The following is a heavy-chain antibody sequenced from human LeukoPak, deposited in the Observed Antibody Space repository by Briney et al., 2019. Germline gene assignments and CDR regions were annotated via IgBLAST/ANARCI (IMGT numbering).Heavy chain of an antibody. D-gene: IGHD3-16*01. J-gene: IGHJ4*02. CDR1: GFTLSRYA. CDR3: ATHPAWGSFDD. V-gene: IGHV3-23*01. Sequence: PGGSLRLFCAASGFTLSRYAMSWARQAPGKGLECVSGNSYRSIRTYYADSVKGRFTISRDNSKNTLYLQMNSLRAEDTALCYCATHPAWGSFDDWGEGTLVTVSA. CDR2: NSYRSIRT.